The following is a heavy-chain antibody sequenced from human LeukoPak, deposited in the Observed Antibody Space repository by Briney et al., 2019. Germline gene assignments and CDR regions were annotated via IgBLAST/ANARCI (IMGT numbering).Heavy chain of an antibody. Sequence: GGSLRLSCAASGFTVSSNFLSWVGRPPGKGLEWVSDIYSGGSTYYADSVKGRFTISRDNSKNTLYLQMNSLRAEDTAVYYCTRGGGGSFPHYWGQGTLVTVSS. CDR2: IYSGGST. J-gene: IGHJ4*02. CDR3: TRGGGGSFPHY. CDR1: GFTVSSNF. D-gene: IGHD2-21*01. V-gene: IGHV3-53*01.